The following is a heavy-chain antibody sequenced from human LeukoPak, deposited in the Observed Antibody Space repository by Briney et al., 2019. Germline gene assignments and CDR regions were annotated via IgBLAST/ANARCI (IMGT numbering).Heavy chain of an antibody. D-gene: IGHD6-19*01. CDR3: ARVASGIAVAGH. CDR2: IYSGGST. CDR1: GFTVSSNY. J-gene: IGHJ4*02. V-gene: IGHV3-66*02. Sequence: GGSLRLSCAASGFTVSSNYMSWVRQAPGKGLEWVSVIYSGGSTYYADSVKGRFTISRDNSKNTLYLQMNSLRAEDTVVYYCARVASGIAVAGHWGQGTLVTVSS.